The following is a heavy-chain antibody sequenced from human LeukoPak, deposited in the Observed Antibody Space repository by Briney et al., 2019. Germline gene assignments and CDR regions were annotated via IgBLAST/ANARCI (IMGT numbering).Heavy chain of an antibody. CDR3: ARRRYLQQLSH. CDR1: GGSFSGYY. J-gene: IGHJ4*02. Sequence: PETLSLTCAVYGGSFSGYYWSWIRQPPGKGLEWIGEINHSGSTNYNPSLKSRVTISVDTSKNQFSLKLSSVTAADTAMYYCARRRYLQQLSHWGQGTLVTVSS. D-gene: IGHD6-13*01. V-gene: IGHV4-34*01. CDR2: INHSGST.